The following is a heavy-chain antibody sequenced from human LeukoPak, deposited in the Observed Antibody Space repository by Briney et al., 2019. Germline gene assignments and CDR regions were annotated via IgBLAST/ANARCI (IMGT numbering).Heavy chain of an antibody. D-gene: IGHD6-19*01. CDR2: IKQDGSEK. J-gene: IGHJ4*02. V-gene: IGHV3-7*05. Sequence: GGSLRLSCVVSGFTFSSYWMNWVRQAPGKGLEWVANIKQDGSEKYYVDSVKGRLTISRDNARNSLYLQMNSLRAEDTAVYYCAGGQGWLADYWGQGTLVTVSS. CDR1: GFTFSSYW. CDR3: AGGQGWLADY.